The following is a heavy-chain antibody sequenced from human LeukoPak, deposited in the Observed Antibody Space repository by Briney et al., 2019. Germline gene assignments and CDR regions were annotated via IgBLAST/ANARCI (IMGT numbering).Heavy chain of an antibody. V-gene: IGHV4-59*01. Sequence: PSETLSLTCTVSGGSISSYYWSWIRQPPGKGLEWIGYIYYSGSTNYNPSLKSRVTISVDTSKNQFSLKLSSVTAADTVVYYCARLYSSGYSTFDYWGQGTLVTVSS. CDR1: GGSISSYY. CDR2: IYYSGST. D-gene: IGHD3-22*01. CDR3: ARLYSSGYSTFDY. J-gene: IGHJ4*02.